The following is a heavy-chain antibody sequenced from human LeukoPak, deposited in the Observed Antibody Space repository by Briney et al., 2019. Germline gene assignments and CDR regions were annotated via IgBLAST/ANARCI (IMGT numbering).Heavy chain of an antibody. D-gene: IGHD2-15*01. CDR2: INHSGST. Sequence: SETLSLTCAVYGGSFSGYYWSWIRQPPGKGLEWIGEINHSGSTNYNPSLKSRVTISVDTSKNQFSLKLSSVTAADTAVYYCASTGGYCSGGSCYRYWYFDLWGRGTLVTVSS. J-gene: IGHJ2*01. V-gene: IGHV4-34*01. CDR1: GGSFSGYY. CDR3: ASTGGYCSGGSCYRYWYFDL.